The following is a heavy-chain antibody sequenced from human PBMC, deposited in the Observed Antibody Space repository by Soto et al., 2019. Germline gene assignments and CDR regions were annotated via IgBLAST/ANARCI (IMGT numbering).Heavy chain of an antibody. V-gene: IGHV4-39*01. CDR1: GGSISSSSYY. CDR3: ARTVVPAAKYFQH. D-gene: IGHD2-2*01. CDR2: IYYSGST. J-gene: IGHJ1*01. Sequence: SETLSLTCTVSGGSISSSSYYWGWIRQPPGKGLEWIGSIYYSGSTYYNPSLKSRVTISVDTSKNQFSLKLSSVTAADTAVYYCARTVVPAAKYFQHWGQGTLVTVSS.